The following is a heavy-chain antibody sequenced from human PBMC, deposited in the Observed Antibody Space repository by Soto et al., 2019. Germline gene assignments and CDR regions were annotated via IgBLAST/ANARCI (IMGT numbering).Heavy chain of an antibody. CDR3: ARGGSGYQLLSFYYYMDV. V-gene: IGHV3-33*01. Sequence: PGGSLRLSCAASGFTFSSYGMHWVRQAPGKGLEWVAVIWYDGSNKYYADSVKGRFTISRDNSKNTLYLQMNSLRAEDTAVYYCARGGSGYQLLSFYYYMDVWGKGTTVTVSS. J-gene: IGHJ6*03. D-gene: IGHD2-2*01. CDR1: GFTFSSYG. CDR2: IWYDGSNK.